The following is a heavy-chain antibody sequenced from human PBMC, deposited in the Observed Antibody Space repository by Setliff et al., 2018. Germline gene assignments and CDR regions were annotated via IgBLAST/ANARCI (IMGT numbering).Heavy chain of an antibody. CDR2: ITSSGTTT. CDR3: ARDGYPGTS. Sequence: GGSLRLSCAASGYIFSSYWMHWVRQVPGKGLEWVSYITSSGTTTFYTDSVKGRFAISRDNARNSLYLQMNSLRVEDTAVYYCARDGYPGTSWGQGTLVTVSS. CDR1: GYIFSSYW. D-gene: IGHD2-2*03. V-gene: IGHV3-48*03. J-gene: IGHJ5*02.